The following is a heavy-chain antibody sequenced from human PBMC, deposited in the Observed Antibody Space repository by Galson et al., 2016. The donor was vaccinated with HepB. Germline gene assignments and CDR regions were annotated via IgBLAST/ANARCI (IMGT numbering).Heavy chain of an antibody. D-gene: IGHD6-13*01. V-gene: IGHV3-7*03. CDR1: GLTFSSYW. J-gene: IGHJ5*02. CDR3: ARSRLAAAFDP. Sequence: SLRLSCAASGLTFSSYWMSWVRQAPGRGLEWVANIRHDGSAKYYVDSVKGRFTISRDNDKNSLFLKMSSLRAEDTAVYYCARSRLAAAFDPWGQGTLVTVSS. CDR2: IRHDGSAK.